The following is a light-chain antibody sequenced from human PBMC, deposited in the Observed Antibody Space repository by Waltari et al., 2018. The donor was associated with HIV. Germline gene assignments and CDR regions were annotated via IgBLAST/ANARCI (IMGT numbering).Light chain of an antibody. J-gene: IGLJ2*01. V-gene: IGLV1-44*01. CDR1: SSNIGSND. Sequence: QSVLTQPPSASGTPGQRVTISCSGISSNIGSNDVSWYQQFPGTAPKVLMSANNQRPSGVRDRFSDSRPGTSASLASSGLHSEDEADYYCATWDDSLSGPLFGGGTKLTVL. CDR2: ANN. CDR3: ATWDDSLSGPL.